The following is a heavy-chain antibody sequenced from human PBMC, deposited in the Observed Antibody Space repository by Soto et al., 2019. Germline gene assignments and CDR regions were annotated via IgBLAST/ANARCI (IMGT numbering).Heavy chain of an antibody. CDR2: IIPIFGTA. V-gene: IGHV1-69*01. J-gene: IGHJ4*02. D-gene: IGHD6-19*01. Sequence: QVQLVQSGAEVKKPGSSVKVSCKASGGTFSSYAISWVRQAPGQGLEWMGGIIPIFGTANYAQQFQGRVTITADESTSTAYMELSSLRSEDTAVYYCATTIASSETMFIIAVAGTYFVYWGQGTLVTVSS. CDR3: ATTIASSETMFIIAVAGTYFVY. CDR1: GGTFSSYA.